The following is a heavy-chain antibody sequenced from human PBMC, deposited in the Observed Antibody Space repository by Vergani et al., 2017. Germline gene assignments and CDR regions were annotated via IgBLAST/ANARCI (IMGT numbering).Heavy chain of an antibody. Sequence: QVQLQQWGAGLLKPSETLSLTCAVYGGSFSGYYWSWIRQPPGKGLEWIGEINHSGSTNYNPSLKSRVTISVDTSKNQFSLKLSSVTAADTAVYYCARGRPLTGYSSSWWLDPWGQGTLVTVSS. J-gene: IGHJ5*02. D-gene: IGHD6-13*01. CDR2: INHSGST. CDR3: ARGRPLTGYSSSWWLDP. V-gene: IGHV4-34*01. CDR1: GGSFSGYY.